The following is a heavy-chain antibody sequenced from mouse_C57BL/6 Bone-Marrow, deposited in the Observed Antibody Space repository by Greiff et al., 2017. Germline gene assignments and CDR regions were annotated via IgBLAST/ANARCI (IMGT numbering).Heavy chain of an antibody. CDR2: IRNKANGYTT. V-gene: IGHV7-3*01. CDR3: ERYIPYRYGVFFAY. D-gene: IGHD1-1*01. CDR1: GFTFTGYC. Sequence: EVKLQESGGGLVQPGGSLSLSCAASGFTFTGYCMRWVRPPPGKALEWLGFIRNKANGYTTEYSASVKGRFTISRVNSQSILYLQMNALRAEDRASYYCERYIPYRYGVFFAYWGQGTLVTVSA. J-gene: IGHJ3*01.